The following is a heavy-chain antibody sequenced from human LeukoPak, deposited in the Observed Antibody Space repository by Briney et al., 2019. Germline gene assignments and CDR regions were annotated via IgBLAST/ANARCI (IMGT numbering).Heavy chain of an antibody. CDR1: GFTFSSYS. CDR3: ARVAYSGYDFLFSNY. Sequence: GGSLRLSCAASGFTFSSYSMDWVRQAPGKGLEWGSSTSSSSSYILYADSVKGRFTIYRDIAKNSLYLTMNSLRCEHAAVFLCARVAYSGYDFLFSNYWGQGTLVTVSS. V-gene: IGHV3-21*01. CDR2: TSSSSSYI. D-gene: IGHD5-12*01. J-gene: IGHJ4*02.